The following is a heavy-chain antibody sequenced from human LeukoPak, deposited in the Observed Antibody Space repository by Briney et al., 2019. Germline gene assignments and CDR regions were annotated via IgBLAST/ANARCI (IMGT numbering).Heavy chain of an antibody. CDR3: VRHEWNYYYYYVDV. V-gene: IGHV4-39*01. CDR2: IYYRGST. D-gene: IGHD3-3*01. J-gene: IGHJ6*03. CDR1: GGSISSSTHY. Sequence: SETLSLTCTVSGGSISSSTHYWGWIRQPPGKGLEWIGSIYYRGSTYNNPSLKSRVTISVDTSKNQFSLKLASVTPADTAMYYCVRHEWNYYYYYVDVWGKGTTVTVSS.